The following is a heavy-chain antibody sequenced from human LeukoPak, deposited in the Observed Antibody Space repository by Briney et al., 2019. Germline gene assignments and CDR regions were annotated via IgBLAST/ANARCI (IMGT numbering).Heavy chain of an antibody. CDR2: MNPNSGNT. J-gene: IGHJ6*03. CDR1: GYTFTSYD. Sequence: ASVKVSCKASGYTFTSYDINWVRQATGQGLEWMGWMNPNSGNTGYAQKFQGRVTMTRNTSISTAYMELSSLRSEDTAVCYCARGENRIAVAGHYYYYYYMDVWGKGTTVTVSS. CDR3: ARGENRIAVAGHYYYYYYMDV. V-gene: IGHV1-8*01. D-gene: IGHD6-19*01.